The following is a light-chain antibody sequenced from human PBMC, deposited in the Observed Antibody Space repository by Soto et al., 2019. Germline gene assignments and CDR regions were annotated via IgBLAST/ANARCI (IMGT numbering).Light chain of an antibody. CDR1: QSISSW. Sequence: DIPMTQSPSTLSASVGDRVTITCRASQSISSWLAWYQQKPGKAPKLLIYKASNLESGVPSRFSGSGSGTEFTLTISSLQPDDFATNYCQQYNFYSRTFGQGTKVEI. CDR2: KAS. J-gene: IGKJ1*01. V-gene: IGKV1-5*03. CDR3: QQYNFYSRT.